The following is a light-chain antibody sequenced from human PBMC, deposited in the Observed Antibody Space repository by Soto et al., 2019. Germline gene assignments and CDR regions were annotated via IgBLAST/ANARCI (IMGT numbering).Light chain of an antibody. CDR1: PSXXYRSNNKNC. CDR2: WAS. V-gene: IGKV4-1*01. Sequence: DIAMAQSPDSLALWLRPLAPMECTSSPSXXYRSNNKNCLAWYQQKPGQPPKLLIYWASTRESGVPDRFSGSGSGTDFTLTIRSLQAEDVAVYYCQQYYTSPWTFGQGTKVDNK. CDR3: QQYYTSPWT. J-gene: IGKJ1*01.